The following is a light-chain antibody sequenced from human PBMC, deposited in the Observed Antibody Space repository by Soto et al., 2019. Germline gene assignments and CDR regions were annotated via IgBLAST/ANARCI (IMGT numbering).Light chain of an antibody. Sequence: DIQMTQSPPSLSASLGDRVTITCQASQDISKYLNWFQQRPGKAPRLLIYDASNLGAGVPSRYSGTGIGTNFTFIISRRQPEDIATYYCQQYDKYPRTFGQGTKLEIQ. CDR2: DAS. V-gene: IGKV1-33*01. J-gene: IGKJ2*01. CDR1: QDISKY. CDR3: QQYDKYPRT.